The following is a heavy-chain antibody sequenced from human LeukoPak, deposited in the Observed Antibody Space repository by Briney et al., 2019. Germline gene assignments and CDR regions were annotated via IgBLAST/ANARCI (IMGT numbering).Heavy chain of an antibody. CDR2: IRSKTDGGTT. Sequence: PGGSLRLSCAASRFTVTYAWMSWVRQAPGKGLKWVGRIRSKTDGGTTDSAAPVKGRLSISRDELRNTLYLQMDSLKSEDTAVYYCNTMSSSSHVWGQGTTVTVSS. CDR1: RFTVTYAW. V-gene: IGHV3-15*01. CDR3: NTMSSSSHV. J-gene: IGHJ6*02. D-gene: IGHD6-6*01.